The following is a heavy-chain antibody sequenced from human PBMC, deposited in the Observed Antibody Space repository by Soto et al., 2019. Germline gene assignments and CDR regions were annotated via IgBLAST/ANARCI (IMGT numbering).Heavy chain of an antibody. D-gene: IGHD1-26*01. V-gene: IGHV3-23*01. CDR1: GFTFSSYA. CDR2: ISGSGGST. J-gene: IGHJ4*02. CDR3: AKKYSGSQKTDYFDY. Sequence: GGSLRLSCAASGFTFSSYAMSWVRQAPGKGLEWVSAISGSGGSTYYADSVKGRFITSRDNSKNTLYLQMNSLRAEDTAVYYCAKKYSGSQKTDYFDYWGQGTLVTVSS.